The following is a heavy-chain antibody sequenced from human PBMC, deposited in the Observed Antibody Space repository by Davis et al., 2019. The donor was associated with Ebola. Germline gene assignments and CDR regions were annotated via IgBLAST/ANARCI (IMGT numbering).Heavy chain of an antibody. D-gene: IGHD4-11*01. V-gene: IGHV1-69*02. CDR1: GGTFSSYT. CDR3: ARTATYSDYLFDY. Sequence: SVKVSCKASGGTFSSYTISWVRQAPGQGLEWMGRIIPILGIANYAQKFQGRVTITADKSTSTAYMELSSLRSEDTAMYYCARTATYSDYLFDYWGQGTLVTVSS. J-gene: IGHJ4*02. CDR2: IIPILGIA.